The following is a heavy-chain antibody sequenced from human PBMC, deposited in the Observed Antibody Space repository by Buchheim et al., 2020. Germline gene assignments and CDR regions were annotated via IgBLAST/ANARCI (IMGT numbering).Heavy chain of an antibody. CDR3: ARVKGFNWAYDY. CDR1: GGTFSSYT. V-gene: IGHV1-2*02. J-gene: IGHJ4*02. CDR2: INPNSGGT. Sequence: QVQLVQSGAEVKKPGSSVKVSCKASGGTFSSYTISWVRQAPGQGLEWMGWINPNSGGTKYALKFQGRVTMTRDTSINTAYMGLRRLKSDDTAMYYCARVKGFNWAYDYWGQGTL. D-gene: IGHD1-1*01.